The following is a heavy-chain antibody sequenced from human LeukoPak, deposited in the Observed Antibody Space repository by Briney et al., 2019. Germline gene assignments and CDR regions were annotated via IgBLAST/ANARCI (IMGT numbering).Heavy chain of an antibody. Sequence: ASVKVSCKASGYSSTNYYMHWVRQAPGQGLEWMGIINPSGGSTSFAQKFQGRVTMTGAMSTSTVYMELSSLRSEDTAVYYCARDWTGSSSSSCDYWGQGTLVTVSS. CDR3: ARDWTGSSSSSCDY. J-gene: IGHJ4*02. D-gene: IGHD6-6*01. CDR2: INPSGGST. CDR1: GYSSTNYY. V-gene: IGHV1-46*01.